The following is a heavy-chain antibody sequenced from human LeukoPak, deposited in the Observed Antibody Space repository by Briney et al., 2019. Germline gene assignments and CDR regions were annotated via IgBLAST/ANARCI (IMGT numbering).Heavy chain of an antibody. CDR1: GYTFTGYY. CDR3: ARGYTSYDILTGYYNEVYYFDY. D-gene: IGHD3-9*01. CDR2: INPNSGGT. J-gene: IGHJ4*02. V-gene: IGHV1-2*02. Sequence: GASVKVSCKASGYTFTGYYMHWVRQAPGQGLEWMGWINPNSGGTNYAQKFQGRVTMTRDTSISTAYMELSRLRSDDTAVYYCARGYTSYDILTGYYNEVYYFDYWGQGTLVTVSS.